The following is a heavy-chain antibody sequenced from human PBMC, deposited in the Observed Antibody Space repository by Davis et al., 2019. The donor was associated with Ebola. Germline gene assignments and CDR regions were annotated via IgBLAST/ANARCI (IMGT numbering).Heavy chain of an antibody. Sequence: PGGSLRLSCADSVITFSSYAMTWVRQAPGKGLEWVSAISGSGGSTYYADSVKGRFTISRDNSKNTLYLQMNSLRAEDTAVYYCAKDGEQLERRPVYYYYGMDVWGQGTTVTVSS. CDR2: ISGSGGST. D-gene: IGHD1-1*01. V-gene: IGHV3-23*01. CDR1: VITFSSYA. J-gene: IGHJ6*02. CDR3: AKDGEQLERRPVYYYYGMDV.